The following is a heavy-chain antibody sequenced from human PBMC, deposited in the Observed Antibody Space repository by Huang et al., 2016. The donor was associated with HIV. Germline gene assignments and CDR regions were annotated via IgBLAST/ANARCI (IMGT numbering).Heavy chain of an antibody. V-gene: IGHV1-18*01. D-gene: IGHD3-22*01. CDR3: ARDTYYTDIWKRNDASFL. J-gene: IGHJ3*01. CDR1: GYDFGSYG. Sequence: QVQLVQSGGEVKQPGASVRVSCKASGYDFGSYGMRWVRQAPGKGVEWLGWIGRDSRDTRKAQKFQGRVTMTTDRSATTTYMELRSLRYDDTAVYYCARDTYYTDIWKRNDASFLWGQGTMITVYS. CDR2: IGRDSRDT.